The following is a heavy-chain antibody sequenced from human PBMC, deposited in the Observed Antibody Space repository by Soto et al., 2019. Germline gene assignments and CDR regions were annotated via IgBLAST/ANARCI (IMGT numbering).Heavy chain of an antibody. J-gene: IGHJ4*02. Sequence: SETLSLTCAVSGGSISSSNWWSWVRQPPGKGLEWIGEIYHSGSTNYNPSLKSRVTISVDKSKNQFSLKLSSVTAADTAVYYCARRVYKYRGPYFDYWGQGTLVTVSS. CDR1: GGSISSSNW. D-gene: IGHD1-26*01. CDR3: ARRVYKYRGPYFDY. CDR2: IYHSGST. V-gene: IGHV4-4*02.